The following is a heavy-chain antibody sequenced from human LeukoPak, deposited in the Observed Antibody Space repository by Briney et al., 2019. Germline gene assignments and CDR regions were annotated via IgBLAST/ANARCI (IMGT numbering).Heavy chain of an antibody. V-gene: IGHV1-46*01. CDR3: ARGTTALPVTLYYYDSSGLNWFDY. CDR2: INPSGGST. J-gene: IGHJ5*01. CDR1: GYTFTSYY. Sequence: ASVKVSCKASGYTFTSYYMHWERQAPGQGLEWMGIINPSGGSTSYAQKFQGRVTMTRDTSTSTVYMELSSLRSEDTAVYYCARGTTALPVTLYYYDSSGLNWFDYWGQGALVTVSS. D-gene: IGHD3-22*01.